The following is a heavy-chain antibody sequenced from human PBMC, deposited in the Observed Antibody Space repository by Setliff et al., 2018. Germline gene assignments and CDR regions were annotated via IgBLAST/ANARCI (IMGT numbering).Heavy chain of an antibody. CDR1: GGSISPYF. V-gene: IGHV4-59*01. D-gene: IGHD5-18*01. Sequence: SETLSLTCSVSGGSISPYFWSWIRQPPGKGLEWIGYIYHNGNTNFNPSLKTRVTMSVDTSKNQFALNLTFVTAADTAVYYCVRDRTAYSYGLDVWGQGTTVTVSS. CDR2: IYHNGNT. CDR3: VRDRTAYSYGLDV. J-gene: IGHJ6*02.